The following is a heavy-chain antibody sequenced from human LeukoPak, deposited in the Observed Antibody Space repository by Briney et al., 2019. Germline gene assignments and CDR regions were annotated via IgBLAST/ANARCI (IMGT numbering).Heavy chain of an antibody. V-gene: IGHV3-7*01. CDR3: TRDRSRAEDD. Sequence: GGSLRLSCAASGFTFSGHWMSWVRQAPGKGLEWVANINQGGSDKYYVDSVKGRFTISRDNANNSLYLQMNSLRGEDTAVYYCTRDRSRAEDDWGQGTLVTVSS. CDR2: INQGGSDK. CDR1: GFTFSGHW. J-gene: IGHJ4*02. D-gene: IGHD1-14*01.